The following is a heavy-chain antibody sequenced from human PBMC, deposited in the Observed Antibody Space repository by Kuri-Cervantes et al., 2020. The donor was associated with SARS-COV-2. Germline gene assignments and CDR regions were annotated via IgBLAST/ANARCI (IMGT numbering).Heavy chain of an antibody. Sequence: GGSLRLSCAASGSTFSSYEMNWVRQAPGKGLEWVSYISSSGSTIYYADSVKGRFTISRDNAKNSLYLQMNSLRAEDTAVYYCARDSYYDSSGYFFDYWGQGTLVTVSS. CDR2: ISSSGSTI. V-gene: IGHV3-48*03. J-gene: IGHJ4*02. D-gene: IGHD3-22*01. CDR3: ARDSYYDSSGYFFDY. CDR1: GSTFSSYE.